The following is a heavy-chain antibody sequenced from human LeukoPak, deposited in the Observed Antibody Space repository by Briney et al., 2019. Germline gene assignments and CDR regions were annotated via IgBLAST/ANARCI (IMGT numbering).Heavy chain of an antibody. D-gene: IGHD5-18*01. CDR1: GDSISSHY. Sequence: SGTLSLTCTVSGDSISSHYWSWIRQPPGKGLEWIGYIYDSGSTSYNPSLKSRVAMSVDTSKNQFSLKLRYVTAADTAVYYCAREDVDVETTTVSFDYWGQGTLVTVSS. V-gene: IGHV4-59*11. CDR3: AREDVDVETTTVSFDY. J-gene: IGHJ4*02. CDR2: IYDSGST.